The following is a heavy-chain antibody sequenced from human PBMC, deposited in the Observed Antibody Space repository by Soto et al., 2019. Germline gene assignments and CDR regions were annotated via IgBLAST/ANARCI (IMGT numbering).Heavy chain of an antibody. CDR3: ARDIVERWRPYYYYGMDV. CDR2: ISSSGSTI. CDR1: GFTFSDYY. D-gene: IGHD2-15*01. V-gene: IGHV3-11*04. J-gene: IGHJ6*02. Sequence: GGSLRLSCAASGFTFSDYYMSWIRQAPGKGLEWVSYISSSGSTIYYADSVKGRFTISRDNSKNTLYLQMNSLRAEDTAVYYCARDIVERWRPYYYYGMDVWGQGTTVTVSS.